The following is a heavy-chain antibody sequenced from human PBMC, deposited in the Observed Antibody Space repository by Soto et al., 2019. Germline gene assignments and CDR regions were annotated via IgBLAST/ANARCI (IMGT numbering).Heavy chain of an antibody. Sequence: SGPTLVNPTQTLTLTCTFSGFSLSTSGMCVSWIRQPPGKALEWLALIDWDDDKYYSTSLKTRLTISKDTSKNQVVLTMTNMDPVDTATYYCARFYGSGSPYYYYYGMDVWGQGTTVTAP. CDR3: ARFYGSGSPYYYYYGMDV. D-gene: IGHD3-10*01. CDR2: IDWDDDK. V-gene: IGHV2-70*01. CDR1: GFSLSTSGMC. J-gene: IGHJ6*02.